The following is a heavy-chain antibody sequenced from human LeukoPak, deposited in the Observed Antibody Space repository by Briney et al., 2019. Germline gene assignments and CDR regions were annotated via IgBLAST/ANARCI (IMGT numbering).Heavy chain of an antibody. V-gene: IGHV4-4*07. Sequence: SETLSLTCTVSGGSISSYYWSWIRQPAGKGLEWIGRIYTSGSTNYNPSLKSRVTMSVDTSKNQFSPKLSSVTAADTAVYYCAGETYYYDSSGYYNWGQGTLVTVSS. D-gene: IGHD3-22*01. J-gene: IGHJ4*02. CDR1: GGSISSYY. CDR2: IYTSGST. CDR3: AGETYYYDSSGYYN.